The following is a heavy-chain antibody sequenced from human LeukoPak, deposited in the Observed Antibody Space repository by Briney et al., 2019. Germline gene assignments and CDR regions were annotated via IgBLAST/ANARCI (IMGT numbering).Heavy chain of an antibody. J-gene: IGHJ5*02. Sequence: GASVKVSCKASGDTFTGYYMHWVRQAPGQGLEWMGWINPKSGGSNYAQKFQGRVTMTRDTSISTAYMELSRLRSDDTAVYYCARVMITFGGVRFDPWGQGTLVTVSS. CDR2: INPKSGGS. D-gene: IGHD3-16*01. V-gene: IGHV1-2*02. CDR3: ARVMITFGGVRFDP. CDR1: GDTFTGYY.